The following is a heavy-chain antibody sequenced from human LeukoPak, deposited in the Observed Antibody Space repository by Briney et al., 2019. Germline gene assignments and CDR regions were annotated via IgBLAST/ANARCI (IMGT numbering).Heavy chain of an antibody. CDR1: GGSISSSSYY. CDR3: ARELGSSWSYYFDY. V-gene: IGHV4-39*07. J-gene: IGHJ4*02. D-gene: IGHD6-13*01. CDR2: IYYSGST. Sequence: PSETLSLTCTVSGGSISSSSYYWGWIRQPPGKGLEWIGSIYYSGSTYYNPSLKSRVTISVDTSKSQFSLKLSSVTAADTAVYYCARELGSSWSYYFDYWGQGTLVTVSS.